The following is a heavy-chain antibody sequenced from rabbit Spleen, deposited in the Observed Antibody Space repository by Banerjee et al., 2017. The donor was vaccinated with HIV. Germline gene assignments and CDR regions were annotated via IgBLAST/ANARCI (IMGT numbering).Heavy chain of an antibody. Sequence: QEQLEESGGGLVKPEGSLTLTCKASGFSFSDRDVMCWVRQAPGKGLEWIGCIYTGNGKTYYASWAKGRFTISKSSSTTVTLQMTSLTAADTATYFCARDAGTGDYIDVYFNLWGPGTLVTVS. D-gene: IGHD8-1*01. CDR3: ARDAGTGDYIDVYFNL. CDR1: GFSFSDRDV. J-gene: IGHJ4*01. V-gene: IGHV1S45*01. CDR2: IYTGNGKT.